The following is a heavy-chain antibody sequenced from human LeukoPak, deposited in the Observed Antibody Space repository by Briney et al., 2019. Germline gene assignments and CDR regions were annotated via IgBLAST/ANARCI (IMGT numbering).Heavy chain of an antibody. D-gene: IGHD3-10*01. Sequence: GGSLRLSCAASGFTFSSYWMSWVRQAPGKGLEWVANINQDGTEKYYVDSVKGRFTVSRDYAKNSLYLQMNSLRVEDTAVYYCAKVAKYFYGPETYYFFEQWGQGTPVTASS. CDR2: INQDGTEK. V-gene: IGHV3-7*01. J-gene: IGHJ4*02. CDR3: AKVAKYFYGPETYYFFEQ. CDR1: GFTFSSYW.